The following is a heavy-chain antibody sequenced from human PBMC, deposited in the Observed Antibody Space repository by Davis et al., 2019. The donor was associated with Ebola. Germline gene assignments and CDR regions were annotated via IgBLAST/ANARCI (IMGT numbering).Heavy chain of an antibody. CDR1: GGTFSSYA. D-gene: IGHD4-17*01. V-gene: IGHV1-69*06. CDR2: IIPIFGTA. Sequence: AASVKVSCKASGGTFSSYAISWVRQAPGQGLEWMGGIIPIFGTANYAQKFQGRVTITADKSTSTAYMELSSLRSEDTAVYYCARDYWGPSVTPVDYWGQGTLVTVSS. J-gene: IGHJ4*02. CDR3: ARDYWGPSVTPVDY.